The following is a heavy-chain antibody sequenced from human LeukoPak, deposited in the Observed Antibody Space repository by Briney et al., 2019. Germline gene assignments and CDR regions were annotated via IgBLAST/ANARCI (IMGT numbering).Heavy chain of an antibody. CDR1: GGSISSGSYY. CDR3: ARAGVGDSSGYYSYYFDY. Sequence: SETLSLTCTVSGGSISSGSYYWSWIQQPAGKGLEWIGRIYTSGSTNYNPSLKSRVTISVDTSKNQFSLKLSSVTAADTAVYYCARAGVGDSSGYYSYYFDYWGQGTLVTVSS. CDR2: IYTSGST. D-gene: IGHD3-22*01. J-gene: IGHJ4*02. V-gene: IGHV4-61*02.